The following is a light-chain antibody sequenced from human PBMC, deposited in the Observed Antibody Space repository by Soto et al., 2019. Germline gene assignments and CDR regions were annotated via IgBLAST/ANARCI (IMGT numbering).Light chain of an antibody. CDR2: GAS. Sequence: MAHVSAPLSVSPGEGPTLSCMARPSVSSDLAWDPQQPGQAPGLLIYGASTRATCSPARFSGSGSGTTFTLTIISLQSEDFAVYYCQQYTIWPPTFGQGTKVDIK. CDR1: PSVSSD. V-gene: IGKV3D-15*01. J-gene: IGKJ1*01. CDR3: QQYTIWPPT.